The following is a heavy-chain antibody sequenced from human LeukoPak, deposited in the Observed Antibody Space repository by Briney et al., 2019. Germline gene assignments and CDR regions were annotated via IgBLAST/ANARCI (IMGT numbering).Heavy chain of an antibody. V-gene: IGHV3-48*01. J-gene: IGHJ4*02. Sequence: GGSLRLSCAASGFTFSSYSMNWVRQAPGKGLEWVSYISSSSSTIYYADSVKGRFTISRDYSKNTLYLQMDSLRAEDTAVYYCATSPGTSDYWGQGTLVTVS. CDR3: ATSPGTSDY. CDR2: ISSSSSTI. D-gene: IGHD3-10*01. CDR1: GFTFSSYS.